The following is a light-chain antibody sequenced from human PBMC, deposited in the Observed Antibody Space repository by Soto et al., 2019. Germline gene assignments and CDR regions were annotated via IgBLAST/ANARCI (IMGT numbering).Light chain of an antibody. CDR2: DAS. CDR3: QQRSTLPLT. J-gene: IGKJ4*01. Sequence: EIVVTQSPATLSLSPGERATLSCRASQSISSYLAWYQQKPGQVPRLLIYDASNRATGIPARFSGSGSGRDFTLTTSSLEPEDFAVYYCQQRSTLPLTFGGGTKVEIK. CDR1: QSISSY. V-gene: IGKV3-11*02.